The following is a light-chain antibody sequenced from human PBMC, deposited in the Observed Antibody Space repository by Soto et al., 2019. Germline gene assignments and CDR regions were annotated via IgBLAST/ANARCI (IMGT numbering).Light chain of an antibody. CDR2: DAS. CDR1: QDISNY. CDR3: QQYDNLLLT. Sequence: DIQMTQSPSSLSASVGDRVTITCQASQDISNYLNWYQQKPGKAPKLLIYDASNLETGVPSRFSGSGSGTDFTFTISSLQAEDIATYYCQQYDNLLLTFGQGTRLEIK. V-gene: IGKV1-33*01. J-gene: IGKJ5*01.